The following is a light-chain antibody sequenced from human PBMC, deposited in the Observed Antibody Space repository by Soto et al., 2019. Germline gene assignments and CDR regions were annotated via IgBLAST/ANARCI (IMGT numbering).Light chain of an antibody. Sequence: EIVLTQSPGTLSLSPGERATLSCRASQSVYNSYLAWYQQKPGQAPRLLIYAASSRATGIPDRFSGSGSGADFTLTISRLEPEDFAVYYCQQYGTSPWTFGQGTKVDIK. J-gene: IGKJ1*01. CDR1: QSVYNSY. CDR3: QQYGTSPWT. CDR2: AAS. V-gene: IGKV3-20*01.